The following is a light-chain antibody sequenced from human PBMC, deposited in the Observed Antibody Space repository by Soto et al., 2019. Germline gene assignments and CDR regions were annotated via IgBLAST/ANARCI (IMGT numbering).Light chain of an antibody. J-gene: IGKJ1*01. Sequence: EIVLTQSPATLSLSPGERATLSCRASQSVSSYLAWYQQKPGQAPRLLIYDASNSATGIPARFSGSGSGTDFTLTISSLETEDFAVYYCQQRGNWPWTFGQGTKVEIK. CDR2: DAS. V-gene: IGKV3-11*01. CDR3: QQRGNWPWT. CDR1: QSVSSY.